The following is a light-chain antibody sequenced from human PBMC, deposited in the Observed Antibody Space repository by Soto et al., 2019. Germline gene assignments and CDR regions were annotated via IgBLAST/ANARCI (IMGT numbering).Light chain of an antibody. V-gene: IGLV1-44*01. CDR2: SNN. CDR3: AAWDDSLTGYV. Sequence: QSVLTQPPSAPGTPGQRFTISCSGSSSSIGSNTGNWYQQLPGTAPKRLIYSNNQRPSGDPDRFSGSKSGTSASLAISGLQSDDEADYYSAAWDDSLTGYVFGTGTKLTVL. J-gene: IGLJ1*01. CDR1: SSSIGSNT.